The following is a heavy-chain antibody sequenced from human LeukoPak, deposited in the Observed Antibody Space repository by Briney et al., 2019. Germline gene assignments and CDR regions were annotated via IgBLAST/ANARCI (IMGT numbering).Heavy chain of an antibody. Sequence: SETLSLTCAVSGYPISSGYYWGWIRQPPGKGLEWIGSIYHSGSTYYNPSLKSRVTISVDTSKNQFSLKLSSVTAADTAVYYCARDGIAVAGTIFDYWGQGTLVTVSS. V-gene: IGHV4-38-2*02. J-gene: IGHJ4*02. CDR3: ARDGIAVAGTIFDY. CDR2: IYHSGST. D-gene: IGHD6-19*01. CDR1: GYPISSGYY.